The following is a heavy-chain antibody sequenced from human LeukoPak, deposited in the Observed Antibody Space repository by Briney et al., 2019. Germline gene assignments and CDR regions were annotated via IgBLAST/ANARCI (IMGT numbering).Heavy chain of an antibody. CDR3: ARPDGYAGSGPIDY. V-gene: IGHV4-34*01. CDR1: GGSFSGYY. Sequence: SETLSLTCAVYGGSFSGYYWSWIRQPPGKGLEWIGEINHSGSTNYNSSLKSRVTISVDTSKNQFSLKLSSVTAADTAVYYCARPDGYAGSGPIDYWGQGTLVTVSS. CDR2: INHSGST. D-gene: IGHD5-12*01. J-gene: IGHJ4*02.